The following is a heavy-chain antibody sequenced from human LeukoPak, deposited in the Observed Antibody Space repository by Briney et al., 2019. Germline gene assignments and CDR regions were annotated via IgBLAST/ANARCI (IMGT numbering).Heavy chain of an antibody. CDR3: ARVIDYGDYVDAFDI. Sequence: KPSETLSLTCAVSGDSISSSNWWSWVRQPPEKGLEWIGEIYHSGNTNYNPPLKSRVTISLDKSKNQFSLKLSSVTAADTAVYYCARVIDYGDYVDAFDIWGQGTMVTVSS. J-gene: IGHJ3*02. D-gene: IGHD4-17*01. CDR1: GDSISSSNW. V-gene: IGHV4-4*02. CDR2: IYHSGNT.